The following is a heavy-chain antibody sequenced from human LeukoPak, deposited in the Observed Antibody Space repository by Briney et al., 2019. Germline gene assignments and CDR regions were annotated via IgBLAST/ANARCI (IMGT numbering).Heavy chain of an antibody. V-gene: IGHV5-51*01. CDR3: ARRDSSSSGRADY. Sequence: LAESLKISCNGSGYSFTSYWFGWVRQLPGKGLEWMGIIYPGDSDTRYSPSFQGQVTISADKSISTAYLQWSSLKASDTAMYYCARRDSSSSGRADYWGQGTLVTVSS. CDR1: GYSFTSYW. J-gene: IGHJ4*02. CDR2: IYPGDSDT. D-gene: IGHD6-6*01.